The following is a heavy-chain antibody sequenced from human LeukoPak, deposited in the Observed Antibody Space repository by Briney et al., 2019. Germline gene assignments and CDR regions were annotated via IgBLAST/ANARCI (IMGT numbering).Heavy chain of an antibody. Sequence: GGSLRLSCAASEFTLGSNWMAWVRQAPGKGLEWVANIGPGGSQKYYVDSVKGRFTTSRDNAKNSVSLQMNSLRDDDTAVYYCAKDISYYYDSSGVDYWGQGTLVTVSS. CDR2: IGPGGSQK. V-gene: IGHV3-7*01. J-gene: IGHJ4*02. CDR3: AKDISYYYDSSGVDY. D-gene: IGHD3-22*01. CDR1: EFTLGSNW.